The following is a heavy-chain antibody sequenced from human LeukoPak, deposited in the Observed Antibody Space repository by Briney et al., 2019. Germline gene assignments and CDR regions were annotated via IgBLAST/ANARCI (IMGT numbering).Heavy chain of an antibody. CDR1: GGSFSGYY. J-gene: IGHJ4*02. CDR2: INHSGST. CDR3: ARDGVYDSSGYQKYYFDY. D-gene: IGHD3-22*01. V-gene: IGHV4-34*01. Sequence: PSETLSLTCAVYGGSFSGYYWSWIRQPPGKGLEWIGEINHSGSTNYNPSLKSRVTISVDTSKNQFSPKLSSVTAADTAVYYCARDGVYDSSGYQKYYFDYWGQGTLVTVSS.